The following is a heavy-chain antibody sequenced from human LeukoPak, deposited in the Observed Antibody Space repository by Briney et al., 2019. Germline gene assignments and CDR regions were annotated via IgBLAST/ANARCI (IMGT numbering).Heavy chain of an antibody. CDR1: GYTFTSYG. CDR2: ISAYNGNT. J-gene: IGHJ4*02. V-gene: IGHV1-18*04. D-gene: IGHD3-10*01. CDR3: AREGFGELGHFDY. Sequence: GASVKVSCKASGYTFTSYGISWVRQAPGQGLEWMGWISAYNGNTNYAQNLQGRVTTTTDTSTRTAYIELRSLRSDDTAVYYCAREGFGELGHFDYWGQGTLVTVSS.